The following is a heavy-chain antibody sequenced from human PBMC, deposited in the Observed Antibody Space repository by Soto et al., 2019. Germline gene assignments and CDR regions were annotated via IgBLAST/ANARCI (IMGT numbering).Heavy chain of an antibody. CDR3: ARQYCSGGSCYYYFDY. CDR2: IYYSGST. Sequence: SETLSLTYTVSGGSISSSSYYWGWIRQPPGKGLEWIGSIYYSGSTYYNPSLKSRVTISVDTSKNQFSLKLSSVTAADTAVYYCARQYCSGGSCYYYFDYWGQGTLVTVSS. J-gene: IGHJ4*02. CDR1: GGSISSSSYY. D-gene: IGHD2-15*01. V-gene: IGHV4-39*01.